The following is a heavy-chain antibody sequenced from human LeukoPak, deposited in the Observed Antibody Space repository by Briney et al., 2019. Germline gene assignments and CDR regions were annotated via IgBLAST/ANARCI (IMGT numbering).Heavy chain of an antibody. J-gene: IGHJ4*02. CDR2: INAGNGKT. CDR3: ARARWTSTVTTYYLDF. Sequence: AASVKVSCKASVYIFTDYAIQWVRQAPGQGLEWMGWINAGNGKTKYSQKFQGRVTITRDTSASTAYMELSGLRSDDTAVYYCARARWTSTVTTYYLDFWGQGTLVTVSS. D-gene: IGHD4-17*01. CDR1: VYIFTDYA. V-gene: IGHV1-3*01.